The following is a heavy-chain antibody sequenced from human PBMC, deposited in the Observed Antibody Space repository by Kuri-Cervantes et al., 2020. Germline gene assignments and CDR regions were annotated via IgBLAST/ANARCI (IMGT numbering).Heavy chain of an antibody. CDR1: GFTFSSYA. CDR2: INSDGSST. D-gene: IGHD6-19*01. V-gene: IGHV3-74*01. J-gene: IGHJ3*02. CDR3: ARAIAVAGAFDI. Sequence: GGSLRLSCAASGFTFSSYAMSWVRQAPGKGLEWVSRINSDGSSTSYADSVKGRFTISRDNAKNTLYLQMNSLRAEDTAVYYCARAIAVAGAFDIWGQGTMVTVSS.